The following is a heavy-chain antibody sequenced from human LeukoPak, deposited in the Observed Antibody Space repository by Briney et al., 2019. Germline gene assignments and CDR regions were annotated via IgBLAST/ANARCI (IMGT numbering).Heavy chain of an antibody. J-gene: IGHJ4*02. CDR3: AREGRAADSKKDY. CDR1: GYTFTSYD. D-gene: IGHD6-25*01. Sequence: ASVKVSCKASGYTFTSYDINWVRQATGQGLEWMGWMNPNSGNTGYAQKFQGRVTMTRNTSISTAYMELSSLRPEDTAVYYCAREGRAADSKKDYWGQGTLVTVSS. V-gene: IGHV1-8*01. CDR2: MNPNSGNT.